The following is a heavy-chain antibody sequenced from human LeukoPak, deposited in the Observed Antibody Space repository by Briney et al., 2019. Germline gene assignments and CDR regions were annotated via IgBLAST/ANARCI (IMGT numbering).Heavy chain of an antibody. V-gene: IGHV4-59*12. CDR3: ARGRSERIHLWSQDYYNYYMDV. CDR2: IYYSGST. J-gene: IGHJ6*03. D-gene: IGHD5-18*01. CDR1: GGSISSYY. Sequence: SETLSLTCTVSGGSISSYYWSWIRQPPGKGLEWIGYIYYSGSTNYNPSLKSRVTISVDTSKNQFSLKLSSVTAADRAVYYCARGRSERIHLWSQDYYNYYMDVWGKGTTVTVSS.